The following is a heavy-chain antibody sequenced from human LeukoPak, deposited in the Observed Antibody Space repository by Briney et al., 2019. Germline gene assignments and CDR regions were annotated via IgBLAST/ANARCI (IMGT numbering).Heavy chain of an antibody. CDR2: ISWNSGSI. V-gene: IGHV3-9*01. CDR3: ARDLSVTGFYFYGMDV. D-gene: IGHD4-11*01. Sequence: GGSLRLSCAASGFTFDDYAMHWVRQAPGKGLEWVSGISWNSGSIGYADSVKGRFTISRDNAKNSLYLQMNSLRAEDTALYYCARDLSVTGFYFYGMDVWGQGTTVTVSS. CDR1: GFTFDDYA. J-gene: IGHJ6*02.